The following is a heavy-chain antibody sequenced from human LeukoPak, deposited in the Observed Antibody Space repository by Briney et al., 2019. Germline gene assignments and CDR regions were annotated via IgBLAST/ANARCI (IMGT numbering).Heavy chain of an antibody. D-gene: IGHD3-16*01. CDR1: GFTFSSYS. CDR2: ISSSSRHI. Sequence: GGSLRLSCAASGFTFSSYSMNWVRQAPGKGLEWVSSISSSSRHIYYADSVKGRFTISRDNAKNSLYLQMNSLRGEDTAVYYCARGVGLGGWFDPWGQGTLVTVSS. V-gene: IGHV3-21*01. J-gene: IGHJ5*02. CDR3: ARGVGLGGWFDP.